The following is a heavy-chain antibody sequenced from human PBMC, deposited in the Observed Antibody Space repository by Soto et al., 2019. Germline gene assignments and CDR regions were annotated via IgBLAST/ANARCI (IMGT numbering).Heavy chain of an antibody. CDR3: ARRYGSTFDI. Sequence: SETLSLTCTVSGGSISSGGYYWSWIRQHPGKGLEWIGYIYYSGSTYYNPSLKSRVTISVDTSKNQFSLKLSSVTAADTAVYYCARRYGSTFDIWGQGTMVTVSS. V-gene: IGHV4-31*03. J-gene: IGHJ3*02. CDR1: GGSISSGGYY. CDR2: IYYSGST. D-gene: IGHD3-10*01.